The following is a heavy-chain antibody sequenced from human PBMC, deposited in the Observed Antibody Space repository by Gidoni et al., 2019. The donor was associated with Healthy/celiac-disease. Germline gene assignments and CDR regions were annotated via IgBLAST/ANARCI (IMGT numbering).Heavy chain of an antibody. D-gene: IGHD5-12*01. Sequence: QAQLVQSGAEVKKPGASVKVSCKASGHTSTSNYMHWVRQAPGQGLEWMGIINPSGGSTSYAQKFQGRVTMTRDTSTSIVYMELSSLGSEDTAVYYCARERTSGYDYYYYYYYGMDVWGQGTTVTVSS. V-gene: IGHV1-46*01. CDR1: GHTSTSNY. CDR2: INPSGGST. J-gene: IGHJ6*02. CDR3: ARERTSGYDYYYYYYYGMDV.